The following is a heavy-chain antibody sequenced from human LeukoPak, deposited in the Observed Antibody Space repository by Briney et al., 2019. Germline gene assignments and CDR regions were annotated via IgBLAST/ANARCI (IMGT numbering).Heavy chain of an antibody. CDR1: GFTFSSYA. CDR2: MSYDGFNK. CDR3: AKTKGYSYGYYFDY. J-gene: IGHJ4*02. D-gene: IGHD5-18*01. Sequence: GGSLRLSCAASGFTFSSYAMHWVRQSLGKGLEWVAVMSYDGFNKYYADSVKGRFTISRDNSKNTLYLQMNSLRAEDTAVYYRAKTKGYSYGYYFDYWGQGTLVTVSS. V-gene: IGHV3-30*18.